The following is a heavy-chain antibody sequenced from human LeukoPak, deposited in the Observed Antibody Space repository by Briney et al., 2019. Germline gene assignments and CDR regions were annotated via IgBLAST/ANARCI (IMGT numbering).Heavy chain of an antibody. V-gene: IGHV4-4*07. D-gene: IGHD3-22*01. CDR1: GGSINSYY. CDR2: IYSSGTT. J-gene: IGHJ4*02. Sequence: SETLSLTCTVSGGSINSYYWNWIRQPAGKGPEWIGRIYSSGTTDYNPSLESRVAMSVDTSKNHFSLKVTSVTAADTAVYYCARGGPDSLRYLDYWGQGTLVTVSS. CDR3: ARGGPDSLRYLDY.